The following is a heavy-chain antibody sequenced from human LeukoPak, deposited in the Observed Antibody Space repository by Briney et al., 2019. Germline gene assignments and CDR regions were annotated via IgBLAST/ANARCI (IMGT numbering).Heavy chain of an antibody. CDR3: TRDAFGGVIAPYFHD. CDR1: GFTFDDSD. Sequence: GGSLRLSCVASGFTFDDSDLSWVRQVPGKGLEWVCGLNWNGDKTGYADPVKGRFIISRDNAKNSLYLQMNSLRAEDTALYYCTRDAFGGVIAPYFHDWGQGTRVTVSS. D-gene: IGHD3-16*02. CDR2: LNWNGDKT. J-gene: IGHJ4*02. V-gene: IGHV3-20*04.